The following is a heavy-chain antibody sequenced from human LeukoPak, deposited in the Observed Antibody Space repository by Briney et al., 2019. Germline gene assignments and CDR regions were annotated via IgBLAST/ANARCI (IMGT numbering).Heavy chain of an antibody. J-gene: IGHJ4*02. CDR1: GGSISSSSYY. V-gene: IGHV4-39*07. CDR3: ARLPYIAVAEGFDY. D-gene: IGHD6-19*01. CDR2: IYYSGST. Sequence: SETLSLTCTVSGGSISSSSYYWGWIRQPPGKGLEWIGSIYYSGSTYYNPSLKSRVTISVDTSKNQFSLKLSSVTAADTAVYYCARLPYIAVAEGFDYWGQRTLVTVSS.